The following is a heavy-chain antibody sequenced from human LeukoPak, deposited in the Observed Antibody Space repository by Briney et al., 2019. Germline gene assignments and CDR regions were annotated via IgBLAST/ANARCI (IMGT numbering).Heavy chain of an antibody. D-gene: IGHD3-10*01. CDR2: IYSGGST. V-gene: IGHV3-53*01. CDR3: AREEVEASGSPQYAT. CDR1: GFTFSSYS. J-gene: IGHJ5*02. Sequence: GGSLRLSCAASGFTFSSYSMNWVRQAPGKGLEWVSVIYSGGSTYYADSVKGRFTISRDNSKNTLYLQMNSLRAEDTAVYYCAREEVEASGSPQYATWGQGTLVTVSS.